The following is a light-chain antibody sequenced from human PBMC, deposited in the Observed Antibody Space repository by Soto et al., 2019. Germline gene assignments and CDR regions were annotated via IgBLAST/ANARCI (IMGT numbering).Light chain of an antibody. Sequence: DIQMTQSPASLSASVGDRVTITCRASQSISSWLAWYQQKPGKAPKFLIYDASNLESGVPLRFSGSGSGTEFTLTISSLQPDDFATYYCQQYNSKFPITFGQGTRLEI. V-gene: IGKV1-5*01. CDR1: QSISSW. CDR3: QQYNSKFPIT. J-gene: IGKJ5*01. CDR2: DAS.